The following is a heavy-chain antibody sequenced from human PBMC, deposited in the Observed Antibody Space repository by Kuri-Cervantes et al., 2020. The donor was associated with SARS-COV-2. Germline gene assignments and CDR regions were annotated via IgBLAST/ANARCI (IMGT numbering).Heavy chain of an antibody. J-gene: IGHJ6*03. D-gene: IGHD1-26*01. CDR3: AKAEGDSGYYYMDV. Sequence: ASVKVSCKASGYTFTGYYMHWVRQAPGQGLEWMGWINPNSGGTNYAQKFQGRVTMTRDTSTSTVYMELSSLRSEDTAVYYCAKAEGDSGYYYMDVWGKGPTVTVSS. CDR2: INPNSGGT. CDR1: GYTFTGYY. V-gene: IGHV1-2*02.